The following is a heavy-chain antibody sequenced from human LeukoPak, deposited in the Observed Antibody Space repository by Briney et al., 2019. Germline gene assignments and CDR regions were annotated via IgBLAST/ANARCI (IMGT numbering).Heavy chain of an antibody. CDR1: GGSISSYY. CDR3: ARVFSYYDSSGYYTDAFDI. Sequence: SETLSLTCTVSGGSISSYYWSWIRQPAGKGLEWIGRIYTSGSTNYNPSLKSRVTMSVDTSKNQFSLKLSSVTAADTAVYYCARVFSYYDSSGYYTDAFDIWGQGTMVTVSS. V-gene: IGHV4-4*07. CDR2: IYTSGST. J-gene: IGHJ3*02. D-gene: IGHD3-22*01.